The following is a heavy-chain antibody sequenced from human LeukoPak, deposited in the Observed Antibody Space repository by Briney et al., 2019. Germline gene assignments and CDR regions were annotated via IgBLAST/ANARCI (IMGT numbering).Heavy chain of an antibody. CDR1: GGSISSSSYY. V-gene: IGHV4-39*07. D-gene: IGHD3-3*01. CDR3: ASRPAPYYDFWSGSYPHDAFDI. J-gene: IGHJ3*02. CDR2: IYYSGST. Sequence: SETLSLTCTVSGGSISSSSYYWGWIRQPPGKGLEWIGSIYYSGSTYYNPSLKSRVTISVDTSKNQFSLKLSSVTAANTAVYYCASRPAPYYDFWSGSYPHDAFDIWGQGTMVTVSS.